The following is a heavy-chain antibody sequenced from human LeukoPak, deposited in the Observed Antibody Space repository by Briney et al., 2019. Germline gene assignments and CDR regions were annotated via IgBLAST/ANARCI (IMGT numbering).Heavy chain of an antibody. CDR1: GSSISGYY. CDR2: VYYTGNT. Sequence: PSETLSLTCSVSGSSISGYYWSWIRHPPGKGLEWIGYVYYTGNTNYNPSLKSRVTISADTSKNQFSLNLSSVTAADTAVYYCARLRRYYDSSGYYTNIDSWGQGTLVTVSS. CDR3: ARLRRYYDSSGYYTNIDS. V-gene: IGHV4-59*08. J-gene: IGHJ4*02. D-gene: IGHD3-22*01.